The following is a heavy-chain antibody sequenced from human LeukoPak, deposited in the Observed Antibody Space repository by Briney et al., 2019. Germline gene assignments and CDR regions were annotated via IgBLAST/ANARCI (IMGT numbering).Heavy chain of an antibody. D-gene: IGHD4-11*01. J-gene: IGHJ4*02. V-gene: IGHV3-48*01. Sequence: PGGSLRLSCAASGFTFSSHSMDWVRQAPGKGLEWISYISGRNTTIYYADSVKGRFTISRDNAKSSLYLQMDSLRAEDTAVYYCARDMISTLTFDLWGQGTLVTVSS. CDR1: GFTFSSHS. CDR3: ARDMISTLTFDL. CDR2: ISGRNTTI.